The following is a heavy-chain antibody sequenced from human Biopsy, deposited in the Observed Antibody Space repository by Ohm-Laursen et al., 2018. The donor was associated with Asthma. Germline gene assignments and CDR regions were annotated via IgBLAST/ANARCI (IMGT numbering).Heavy chain of an antibody. J-gene: IGHJ1*01. CDR3: ARTFHFWSPYHAEHYQL. V-gene: IGHV3-33*01. D-gene: IGHD3-3*02. CDR1: GFTLRRTG. Sequence: SLRLSCTASGFTLRRTGMHWVRQAPGQGLEWVAVIWDDDTNKHYADSVKGRFTISRDTSKNTLFLQMNSLRAEDSAVYYCARTFHFWSPYHAEHYQLWGQGTLVNVSS. CDR2: IWDDDTNK.